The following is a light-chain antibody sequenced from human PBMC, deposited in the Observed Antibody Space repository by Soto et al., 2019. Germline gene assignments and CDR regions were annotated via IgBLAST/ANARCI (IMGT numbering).Light chain of an antibody. CDR1: NLHTKN. CDR3: QVWDSNSGAV. Sequence: SYELTQPPSVSVAPGQTAIITCGGDNLHTKNVHWYQQRPVQAPVLVIYDDDDRPSGIPERVSVPNSGNLATLTLSRVEARDEADYCCQVWDSNSGAVFGGGTKVTVL. V-gene: IGLV3-21*02. J-gene: IGLJ2*01. CDR2: DDD.